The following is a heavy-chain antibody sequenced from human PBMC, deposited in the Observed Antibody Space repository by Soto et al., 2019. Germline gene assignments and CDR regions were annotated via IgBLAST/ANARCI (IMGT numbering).Heavy chain of an antibody. CDR3: AEASVWYPYFDS. Sequence: EAPLLESGGDLVQPGGSLRLSCAASEFSFDDYAMSWVRQAPGKGLEWVSSITYTGVSTYYADSVKGRFTISRDNSKDTLYLQMNSLRAEDTAIYYCAEASVWYPYFDSWGQGTLVTVSS. CDR1: EFSFDDYA. D-gene: IGHD6-13*01. J-gene: IGHJ4*02. V-gene: IGHV3-23*01. CDR2: ITYTGVST.